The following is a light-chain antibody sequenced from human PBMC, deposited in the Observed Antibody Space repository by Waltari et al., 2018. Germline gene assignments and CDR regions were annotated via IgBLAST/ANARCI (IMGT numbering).Light chain of an antibody. CDR3: QQYYSTPYT. J-gene: IGKJ2*01. CDR1: QGLSGS. V-gene: IGKV1-NL1*01. Sequence: DIQMTQSPSSLSAFVGDRVTITCRASQGLSGSLAWYQRKQGRAPKLLIYASSTLESGGPSRFSGSGSGTDYTLTINSLQPEDFATYYCQQYYSTPYTFGQGTKLEI. CDR2: ASS.